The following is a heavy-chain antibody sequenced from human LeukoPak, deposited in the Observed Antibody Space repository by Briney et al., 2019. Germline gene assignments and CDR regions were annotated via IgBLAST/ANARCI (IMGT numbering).Heavy chain of an antibody. CDR1: GYSISSGYY. Sequence: SETLSLTCTVSGYSISSGYYWGWIRQPPGKGLEWIGSIYYSGSTYYNPSLKSRVTISVDTSKNQFSLKLSSVTAADTAVYYCARPGSSSWYGNWFDPWGQGTLVTVSS. CDR3: ARPGSSSWYGNWFDP. D-gene: IGHD6-13*01. J-gene: IGHJ5*02. V-gene: IGHV4-38-2*02. CDR2: IYYSGST.